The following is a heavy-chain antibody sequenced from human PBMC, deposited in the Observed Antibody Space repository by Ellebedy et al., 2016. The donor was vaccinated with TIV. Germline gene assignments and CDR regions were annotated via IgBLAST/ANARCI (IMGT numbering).Heavy chain of an antibody. D-gene: IGHD4-23*01. CDR3: TTDLAAGGTSTWVVP. CDR2: IRSKSDGGTI. Sequence: GGSLRLXCAASGFSFTNAWMTWVRQAPGKGLEWVGRIRSKSDGGTIDYGAPVKGRFTISRDDSINTLYLQMDSLESEDTAAYSCTTDLAAGGTSTWVVPWGQGTLVTVSS. CDR1: GFSFTNAW. J-gene: IGHJ5*02. V-gene: IGHV3-15*01.